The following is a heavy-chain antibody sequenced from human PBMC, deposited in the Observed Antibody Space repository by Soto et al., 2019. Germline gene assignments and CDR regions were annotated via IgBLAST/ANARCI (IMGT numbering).Heavy chain of an antibody. Sequence: QVQLQESGPGLVKPSGTLSLTCAVSGGSVSSSNWWSWVRQSPGKGLEWMGEIYHSGSAHYNPSLNSRATISLAKSKNQFSLRLTSVTAADTAVYYCARVPGVVVSADDAFDIWGPGTRVIVSS. CDR2: IYHSGSA. CDR3: ARVPGVVVSADDAFDI. J-gene: IGHJ3*02. D-gene: IGHD2-21*02. V-gene: IGHV4-4*02. CDR1: GGSVSSSNW.